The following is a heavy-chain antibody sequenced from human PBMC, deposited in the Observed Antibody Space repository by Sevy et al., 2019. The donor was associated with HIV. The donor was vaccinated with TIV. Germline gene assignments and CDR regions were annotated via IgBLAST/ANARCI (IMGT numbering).Heavy chain of an antibody. CDR3: ARAPPYYDILTGRGYCDY. CDR2: IYYSGSI. J-gene: IGHJ4*02. D-gene: IGHD3-9*01. Sequence: SETLSLTCTVSGRSMTGYYWTWIRQPPGKGLEWIGYIYYSGSINYNPSLKSRVTISVDTSKNQFSLELSSVTAADTAVSYCARAPPYYDILTGRGYCDYWGQGTLVTVSS. V-gene: IGHV4-59*01. CDR1: GRSMTGYY.